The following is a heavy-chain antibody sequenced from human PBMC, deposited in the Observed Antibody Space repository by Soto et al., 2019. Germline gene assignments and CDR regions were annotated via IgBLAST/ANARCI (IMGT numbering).Heavy chain of an antibody. CDR3: AITPSLTGDWRAFDY. Sequence: EVQLLESGGTLVQPGGSLRLSCAASGFIFSSYAMNWVRQAPGQGLEGVSAIHGSGGSTKYADSVKGRFTISRDNSKNTLYLQMNSLRAEDTALYYCAITPSLTGDWRAFDYWGQGTLVTVSS. CDR2: IHGSGGST. CDR1: GFIFSSYA. J-gene: IGHJ4*02. V-gene: IGHV3-23*01. D-gene: IGHD7-27*01.